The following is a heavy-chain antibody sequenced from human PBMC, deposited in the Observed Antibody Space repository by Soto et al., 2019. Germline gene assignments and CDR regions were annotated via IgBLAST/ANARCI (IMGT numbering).Heavy chain of an antibody. V-gene: IGHV4-31*03. J-gene: IGHJ6*02. D-gene: IGHD2-21*02. CDR1: GGSISSGGYY. CDR2: IYYSGST. CDR3: ARYCGGDCLYYYYGMDV. Sequence: PSETLSLTCTVSGGSISSGGYYWSWIRQHPGKGLEWIGYIYYSGSTYYNPSLKSRVTIPVDTSKNQFSLKLSSVTAADTAVYYCARYCGGDCLYYYYGMDVWGQGTTVTVSS.